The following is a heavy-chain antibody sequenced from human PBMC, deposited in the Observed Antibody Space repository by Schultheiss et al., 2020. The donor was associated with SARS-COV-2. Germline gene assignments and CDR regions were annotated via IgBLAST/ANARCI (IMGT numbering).Heavy chain of an antibody. J-gene: IGHJ4*02. Sequence: SETLSLTCTVSGGSISSGGYYWSWIRQHPGKGLEWIGYIYYSGSTNYNPSLKSRVTISVDTSKNQFSLKLSSVTAADTAVYYCARTRGYSGYDYETSEYYFDYWGQGTLVTVSS. D-gene: IGHD5-12*01. CDR1: GGSISSGGYY. CDR2: IYYSGST. CDR3: ARTRGYSGYDYETSEYYFDY. V-gene: IGHV4-61*08.